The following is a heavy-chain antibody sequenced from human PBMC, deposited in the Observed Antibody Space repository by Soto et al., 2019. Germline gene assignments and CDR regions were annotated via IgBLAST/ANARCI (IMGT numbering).Heavy chain of an antibody. CDR1: GFTFSSYG. CDR3: AKAVSRATEIVATISHPVNDAFDI. V-gene: IGHV3-30*18. J-gene: IGHJ3*02. CDR2: ISYDGSNK. Sequence: GGSLRLSCAASGFTFSSYGMHWVRQAPGKGLEWVAVISYDGSNKYYADSVKGRFTISRDNSKNTLYLQMNSLRAEDTAVYYCAKAVSRATEIVATISHPVNDAFDIWGQGTMVTVSS. D-gene: IGHD5-12*01.